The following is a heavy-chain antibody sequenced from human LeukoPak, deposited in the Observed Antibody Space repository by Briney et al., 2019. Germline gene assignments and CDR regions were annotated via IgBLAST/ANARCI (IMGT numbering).Heavy chain of an antibody. J-gene: IGHJ4*02. CDR1: GFTFSSYS. D-gene: IGHD3-3*01. Sequence: GGSLRLSCAASGFTFSSYSVNWVRQAPGKGLEWVSSISSSSSYIYYADSVKGRFTISRDNAKNSLYLQMNSLRAEDTAVYYCARGGSVLRFLEWLFDYWGQGTLVTVSS. V-gene: IGHV3-21*01. CDR2: ISSSSSYI. CDR3: ARGGSVLRFLEWLFDY.